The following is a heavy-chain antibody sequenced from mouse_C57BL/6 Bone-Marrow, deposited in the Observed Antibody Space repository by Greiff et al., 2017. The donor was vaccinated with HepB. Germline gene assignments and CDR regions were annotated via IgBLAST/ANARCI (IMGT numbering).Heavy chain of an antibody. J-gene: IGHJ4*01. D-gene: IGHD1-1*01. V-gene: IGHV3-3*01. Sequence: EVKLMESGPSLVRPSQTLSLTCTVTGFSINSDSYWIWIRQFPGNKLEYIGYTFYSGITYYNPSLESRTYITRDTSKNQFSLKLSSVTTEDTATYYCARDCNYGSSSYAMDYWGQGTSVTVSS. CDR2: TFYSGIT. CDR3: ARDCNYGSSSYAMDY. CDR1: GFSINSDSY.